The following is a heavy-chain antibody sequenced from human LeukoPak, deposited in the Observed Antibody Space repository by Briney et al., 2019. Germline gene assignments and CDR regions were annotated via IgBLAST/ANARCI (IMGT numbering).Heavy chain of an antibody. J-gene: IGHJ4*02. D-gene: IGHD2-2*02. CDR2: INPNSGGT. CDR3: ARARLGYCSSTSCYTLYFDY. V-gene: IGHV1-2*02. Sequence: ASVKVSCKASGYTFTGYYMHWVRQAPGQGLEWMGWINPNSGGTNYAQKFQGRVTMTRDTTISTAYMELRRLRSDDTAVYYCARARLGYCSSTSCYTLYFDYWGQGTLVTVSS. CDR1: GYTFTGYY.